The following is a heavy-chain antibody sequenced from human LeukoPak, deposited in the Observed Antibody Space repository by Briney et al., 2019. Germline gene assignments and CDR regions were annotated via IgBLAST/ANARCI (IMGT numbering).Heavy chain of an antibody. V-gene: IGHV1-2*02. CDR3: ASRWEPNHAFDI. CDR1: GYTFTNYY. Sequence: EASVKVSCKASGYTFTNYYMHWVRQAPGQGLEWMGWINPNSGGTNYAQKFQGRVTMTRDTSISTAYMELSRLRSDDTAVYYCASRWEPNHAFDIWGQGTMVTVSS. D-gene: IGHD1-26*01. CDR2: INPNSGGT. J-gene: IGHJ3*02.